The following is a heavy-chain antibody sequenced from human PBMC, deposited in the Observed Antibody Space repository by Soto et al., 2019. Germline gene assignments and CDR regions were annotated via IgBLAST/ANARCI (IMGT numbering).Heavy chain of an antibody. CDR2: LNSGGST. V-gene: IGHV3-53*01. CDR3: ARDSGMPYYNFHGLDV. Sequence: EVQVVESGGGLIQPGGSLKLSCAASGFTVSSNYMSWVRQAPGKGLEWVSVLNSGGSTYYADSVKGRFTISRDNSKNMLYLQLNTLRVEDTAVYYCARDSGMPYYNFHGLDVWGQGTTVTVSS. CDR1: GFTVSSNY. D-gene: IGHD3-10*01. J-gene: IGHJ6*02.